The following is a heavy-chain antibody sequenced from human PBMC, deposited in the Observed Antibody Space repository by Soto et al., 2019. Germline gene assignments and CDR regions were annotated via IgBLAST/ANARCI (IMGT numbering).Heavy chain of an antibody. CDR1: GGTFSSYA. D-gene: IGHD6-19*01. CDR3: ARRRYSSGWTGSWFDP. CDR2: IIPIFGTA. Sequence: QVQLVQSGAEVKKPGSSVKVSCKASGGTFSSYAIIWVRQAPGQGLEWMGGIIPIFGTANYAQKFQGRVTITADKSTSTAYMELSSLRSEDTAVYYCARRRYSSGWTGSWFDPWGQGTLVTVSS. J-gene: IGHJ5*02. V-gene: IGHV1-69*06.